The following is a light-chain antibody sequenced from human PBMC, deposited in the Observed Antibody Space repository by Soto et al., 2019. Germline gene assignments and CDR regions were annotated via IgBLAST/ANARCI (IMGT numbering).Light chain of an antibody. CDR1: PSFSNNN. V-gene: IGKV3-20*01. J-gene: IGKJ1*01. Sequence: IVWTQSQGTLSLSPGERATLSCMSRPSFSNNNLVWYQQKPGQAPRLLIYGASNRATGIPDRFSGSGSATDFTITISRLEPEDFAVYYCQQYGSSGTFGQGTKV. CDR3: QQYGSSGT. CDR2: GAS.